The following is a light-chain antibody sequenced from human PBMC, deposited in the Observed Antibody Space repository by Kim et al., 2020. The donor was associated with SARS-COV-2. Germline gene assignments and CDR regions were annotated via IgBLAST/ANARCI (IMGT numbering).Light chain of an antibody. Sequence: LSPGERATLSCRASQSVSSTYLAWYQQKPGQAPRLLIYGASSRATGIPDRFSGSGSGTDFTLTISRLEPEDFAVYYCQQYGSSPYSFGQGTKLEI. J-gene: IGKJ2*03. CDR1: QSVSSTY. V-gene: IGKV3-20*01. CDR2: GAS. CDR3: QQYGSSPYS.